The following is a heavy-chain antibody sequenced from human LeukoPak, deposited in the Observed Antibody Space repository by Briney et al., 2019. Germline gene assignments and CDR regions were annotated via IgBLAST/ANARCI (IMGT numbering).Heavy chain of an antibody. D-gene: IGHD2-21*02. J-gene: IGHJ4*02. CDR1: GYTCTSYY. V-gene: IGHV1-46*01. CDR2: INPSGGST. CDR3: ARDLYCGGDCYSGFDY. Sequence: ASVKVSCKASGYTCTSYYMHWVRQAPGQGLEWMGIINPSGGSTSYAQKFQGRVTMTRDTSTSTVYMELSSLRSEDTAVYYCARDLYCGGDCYSGFDYWGQGTLVTVSS.